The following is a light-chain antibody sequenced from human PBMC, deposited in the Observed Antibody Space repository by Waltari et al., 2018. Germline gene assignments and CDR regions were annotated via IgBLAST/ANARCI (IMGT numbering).Light chain of an antibody. V-gene: IGKV1-33*01. J-gene: IGKJ3*01. CDR1: QDISNY. Sequence: DIQMTQYPSPLAASVGDRVTDTCQASQDISNYLNWYQQKPGKAPKLLIYDASNLEAGVPSRFSGGGSGTDSSFTISSLQPEDIATYYCQQYDTALFTFGPGTKVDFK. CDR2: DAS. CDR3: QQYDTALFT.